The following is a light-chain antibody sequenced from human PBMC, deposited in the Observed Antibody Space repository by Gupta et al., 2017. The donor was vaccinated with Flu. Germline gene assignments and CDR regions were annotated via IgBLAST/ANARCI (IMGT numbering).Light chain of an antibody. Sequence: DWYQQQPAQAPHLLIYVASTRACGVSERFSGSGWGPDFTLKISGGEAEYVGVYYCRQRLQSPRPLGQGTQVESK. V-gene: IGKV2-28*01. J-gene: IGKJ1*01. CDR3: RQRLQSPRP. CDR2: VAS.